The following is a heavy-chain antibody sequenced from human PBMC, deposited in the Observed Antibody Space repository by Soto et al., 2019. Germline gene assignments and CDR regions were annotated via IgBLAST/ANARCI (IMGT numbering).Heavy chain of an antibody. CDR2: ISAYNGNT. Sequence: QVQLVQSGAEVKKPGASVKVSCKASGYTFTNYGISWVRQAPGQGLEWMGWISAYNGNTKYAQKLQGRVTMTTDTSTSTAYMEQRSLRYDDTAVYYCARGVGSGSYYNQYTWFDPWGQGTMVTVS. CDR1: GYTFTNYG. CDR3: ARGVGSGSYYNQYTWFDP. J-gene: IGHJ5*02. D-gene: IGHD3-10*01. V-gene: IGHV1-18*01.